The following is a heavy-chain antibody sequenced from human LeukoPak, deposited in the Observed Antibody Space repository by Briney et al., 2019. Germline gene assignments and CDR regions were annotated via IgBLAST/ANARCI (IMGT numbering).Heavy chain of an antibody. V-gene: IGHV3-30*18. Sequence: GGSLRLSCAASGFAFSSFGMHWVRQAPGKGLEYVALTSYDGNNEYYADSVEGRFTISRDNSKNTEYLQMNSLRVEDTAVYYCAKGFYDSGPWGQGTLVTVSS. D-gene: IGHD3-22*01. CDR2: TSYDGNNE. J-gene: IGHJ5*02. CDR3: AKGFYDSGP. CDR1: GFAFSSFG.